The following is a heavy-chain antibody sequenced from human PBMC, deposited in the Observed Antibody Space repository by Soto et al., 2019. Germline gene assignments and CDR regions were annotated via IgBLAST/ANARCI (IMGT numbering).Heavy chain of an antibody. CDR3: ARSREGRDYDFWSGYLIDAFDI. V-gene: IGHV1-69*13. CDR1: GGTFSSYA. D-gene: IGHD3-3*01. J-gene: IGHJ3*02. CDR2: IIPIFGTA. Sequence: SVKVSCKASGGTFSSYAISWVRQAPGQGLEWMGGIIPIFGTANYAQKFQGRVTITADESTSTAYMELSSLRSEETAGYYCARSREGRDYDFWSGYLIDAFDIWGQGTMVTV.